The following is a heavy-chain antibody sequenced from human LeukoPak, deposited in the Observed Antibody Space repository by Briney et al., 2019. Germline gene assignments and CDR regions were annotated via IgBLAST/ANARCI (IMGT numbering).Heavy chain of an antibody. Sequence: SETLSLTCAVYGGSFSGYYWSWIRQPPGKGLEWIGEINHSGSTNYNPSLKSRVTISVDTSKNQFSLKLSSATAADTAVYYCARGGDIVVVPAAPDNWFDPWGQGTLVTVSS. CDR3: ARGGDIVVVPAAPDNWFDP. CDR2: INHSGST. D-gene: IGHD2-2*01. CDR1: GGSFSGYY. V-gene: IGHV4-34*01. J-gene: IGHJ5*02.